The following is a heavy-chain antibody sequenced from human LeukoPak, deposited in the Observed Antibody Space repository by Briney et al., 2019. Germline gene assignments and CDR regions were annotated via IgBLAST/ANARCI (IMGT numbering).Heavy chain of an antibody. CDR3: ARHWGHYGDYGGFDS. J-gene: IGHJ4*02. CDR1: GYSFINYW. D-gene: IGHD4-17*01. V-gene: IGHV5-51*01. Sequence: PGVSLKISCKSSGYSFINYWVGWVRQMPGKGLEWMGIIYPGDSETRYSPSFQGQVTISVDKSISTAYLQWSSLKASDTAMYYCARHWGHYGDYGGFDSWGQGTLVTVSS. CDR2: IYPGDSET.